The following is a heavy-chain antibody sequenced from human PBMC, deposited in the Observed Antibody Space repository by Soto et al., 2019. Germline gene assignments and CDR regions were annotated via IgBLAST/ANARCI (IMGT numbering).Heavy chain of an antibody. CDR3: AHRRDSNWGFDY. V-gene: IGHV2-5*02. CDR2: IYWDDDK. Sequence: QITLKESGPTLVKPTQTLTLTCTFSGFSLSTSGVGVGWIRQPPGKALEWLALIYWDDDKRYSPSLKSRLTIPKDTSKNQVVLTMTNMDPVDTATYYCAHRRDSNWGFDYWGQGTLVTVSS. D-gene: IGHD7-27*01. CDR1: GFSLSTSGVG. J-gene: IGHJ4*02.